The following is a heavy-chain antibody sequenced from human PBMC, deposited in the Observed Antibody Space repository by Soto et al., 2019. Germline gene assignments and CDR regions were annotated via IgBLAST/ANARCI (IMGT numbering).Heavy chain of an antibody. CDR3: ASSGRHTYYYDSSGYPDS. CDR2: IWYDGSNK. CDR1: GFTFSSYG. Sequence: GGSLRLSCAASGFTFSSYGMHWVRQAPGKGLEWVAVIWYDGSNKYYADSVKGRFTISRDNSKNTLYLQMNSLRAEDTAVYYCASSGRHTYYYDSSGYPDSWGQGTLVTVSS. V-gene: IGHV3-33*01. J-gene: IGHJ5*01. D-gene: IGHD3-22*01.